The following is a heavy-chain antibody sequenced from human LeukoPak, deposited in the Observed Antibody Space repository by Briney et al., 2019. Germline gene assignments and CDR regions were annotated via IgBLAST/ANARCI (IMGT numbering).Heavy chain of an antibody. D-gene: IGHD4-17*01. CDR3: ASYGGSTGDAFDI. CDR2: IYYSGST. V-gene: IGHV4-59*08. J-gene: IGHJ3*02. CDR1: GGSISSYY. Sequence: SETLSLTCTVSGGSISSYYWSWIRQSPGKGLEYIGYIYYSGSTNYNPSLKSRVTISVDTSKNQVSLKLSSVTAADTAVYYCASYGGSTGDAFDIWGQGTMVTVSS.